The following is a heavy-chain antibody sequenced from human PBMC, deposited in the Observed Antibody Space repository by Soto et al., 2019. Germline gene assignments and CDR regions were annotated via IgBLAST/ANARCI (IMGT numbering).Heavy chain of an antibody. CDR2: LYHIGST. Sequence: SETLSLTCAVSGYSIGSGNYWAWIRQPPGRGLEWIGSLYHIGSTHYNTSLKSRVTISVDTSKNHFSLELSSVTAADTAIYYCRSSTSCYDESCVDVWGQGTMVTVSS. D-gene: IGHD2-2*01. CDR3: RSSTSCYDESCVDV. J-gene: IGHJ6*02. CDR1: GYSIGSGNY. V-gene: IGHV4-38-2*01.